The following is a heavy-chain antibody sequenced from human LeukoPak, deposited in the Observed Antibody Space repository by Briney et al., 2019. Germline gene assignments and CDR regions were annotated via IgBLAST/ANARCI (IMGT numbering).Heavy chain of an antibody. Sequence: SETLSLTCTVSGGSITTYHWSWIRQSPGKGLEWIGYIYYSGGTNYNPSLKSRVTLSIDASKNQFSLRLSSVTAADTAIYYCARDNPANWFDPWGQGTLVTVSS. CDR1: GGSITTYH. J-gene: IGHJ5*02. CDR3: ARDNPANWFDP. D-gene: IGHD1-14*01. V-gene: IGHV4-59*01. CDR2: IYYSGGT.